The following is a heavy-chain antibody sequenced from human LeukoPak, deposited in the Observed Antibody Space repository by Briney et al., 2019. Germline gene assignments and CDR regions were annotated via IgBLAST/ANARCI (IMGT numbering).Heavy chain of an antibody. V-gene: IGHV4-39*01. CDR2: MYYRGST. Sequence: SETLSLTCTVSGGSISSSSYYWGWIRQSPGKGLEWIGSMYYRGSTYYNPSLKSRITLSEDTPQNQFFLKLRSFTAADTAVYYCARHGRDGYNSGPVVYYWGKGIMVTVSS. CDR3: ARHGRDGYNSGPVVYY. D-gene: IGHD5-24*01. J-gene: IGHJ4*02. CDR1: GGSISSSSYY.